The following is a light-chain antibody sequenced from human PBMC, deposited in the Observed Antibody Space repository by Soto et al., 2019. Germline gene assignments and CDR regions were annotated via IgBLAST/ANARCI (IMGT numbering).Light chain of an antibody. V-gene: IGKV3-15*01. J-gene: IGKJ1*01. CDR2: GAS. Sequence: EIVLTQSPGTLSVSPVEIATLSCRASQSVSSNLAWYQQKPGQAPRLLIYGASTRATGIPARFSGSGSGTEFTLTISSLQSEDFAVYYCQQYNDWPRKFGQGTKVDIK. CDR1: QSVSSN. CDR3: QQYNDWPRK.